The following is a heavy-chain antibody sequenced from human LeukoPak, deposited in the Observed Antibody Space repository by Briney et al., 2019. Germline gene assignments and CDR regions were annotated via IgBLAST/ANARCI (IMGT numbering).Heavy chain of an antibody. V-gene: IGHV4-4*09. Sequence: PSETLSLTCTVSGGSISSYYWSWIRQPPGKGLEWIGYIYTSGSTNYNPSLKSRVTISVDTSKNQFSLKLSSVTAADTAVYYCARSWGYGSGSYYLDYWGQGTLVTVSS. D-gene: IGHD3-10*01. CDR2: IYTSGST. CDR3: ARSWGYGSGSYYLDY. J-gene: IGHJ4*02. CDR1: GGSISSYY.